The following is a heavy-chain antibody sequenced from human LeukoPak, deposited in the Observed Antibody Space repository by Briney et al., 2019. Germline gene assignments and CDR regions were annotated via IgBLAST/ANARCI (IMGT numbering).Heavy chain of an antibody. V-gene: IGHV3-53*01. J-gene: IGHJ3*02. Sequence: GGSLRLSCAASGFTVSSNYTSWVRQAPGKGLEWVSVIYSGGSTYYADSVKGRFTISRDNSKNTLYLQMNSLRAEDTAVYYCARSPSVASYSSGPRGDAFDIWGQGTMVTVSS. CDR1: GFTVSSNY. D-gene: IGHD6-19*01. CDR2: IYSGGST. CDR3: ARSPSVASYSSGPRGDAFDI.